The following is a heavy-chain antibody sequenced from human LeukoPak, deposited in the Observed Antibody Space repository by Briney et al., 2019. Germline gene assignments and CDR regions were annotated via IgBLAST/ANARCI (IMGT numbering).Heavy chain of an antibody. J-gene: IGHJ5*02. CDR1: GGSISSSNW. Sequence: SETLSLTCAVSGGSISSSNWWSWVRQPPGKGLEWIGEIYHSGSTNYNPSLKSRVTISVDKSKNQFSLKLSSVTAADTAVYYCARRRVTMIVVVTINNWFDPWGQGTLVTVSS. CDR3: ARRRVTMIVVVTINNWFDP. V-gene: IGHV4-4*02. D-gene: IGHD3-22*01. CDR2: IYHSGST.